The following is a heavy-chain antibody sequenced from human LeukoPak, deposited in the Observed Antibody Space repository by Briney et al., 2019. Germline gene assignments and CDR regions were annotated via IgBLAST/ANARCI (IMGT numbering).Heavy chain of an antibody. CDR1: GYTFTSYA. Sequence: GASVKVSCKASGYTFTSYAMNWVRQSPGQGLEWMGWINTNTGNPTYAQGFTGRFVFSLDTSVSTAYLQISSLKAEDTAVYYCARDPKQHPTLPWFDPWGQGTLVTVSS. V-gene: IGHV7-4-1*02. CDR2: INTNTGNP. J-gene: IGHJ5*02. CDR3: ARDPKQHPTLPWFDP. D-gene: IGHD6-13*01.